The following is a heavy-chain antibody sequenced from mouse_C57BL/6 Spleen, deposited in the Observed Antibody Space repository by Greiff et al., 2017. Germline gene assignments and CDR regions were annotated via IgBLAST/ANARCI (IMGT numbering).Heavy chain of an antibody. Sequence: QVTLKECGAELVRPGTSVKMSCKASGYTFTNYWIGWAKQRPGHGLEWIGDIYPGGGYTNYNEKFKGKATLTADKSSSTAYMQFSSLTSEDSAIYYCARSDSNYFDYWGQGTTLTVSS. CDR1: GYTFTNYW. CDR3: ARSDSNYFDY. D-gene: IGHD2-5*01. V-gene: IGHV1-63*01. CDR2: IYPGGGYT. J-gene: IGHJ2*01.